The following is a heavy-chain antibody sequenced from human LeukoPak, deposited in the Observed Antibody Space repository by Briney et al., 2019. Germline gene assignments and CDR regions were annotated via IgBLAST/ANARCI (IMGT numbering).Heavy chain of an antibody. V-gene: IGHV1-18*01. J-gene: IGHJ4*02. CDR1: GYXFTSYD. Sequence: ASVKVSCKAPGYXFTSYDISGVRQAPGQGLEWLGWIITYNDNTHYAQKLQSRVTMTTDTSTSTVYMELKSLRSDDTAVYYCARIQSRIIAARPGNPAFDYWGRGTLVTVSS. CDR3: ARIQSRIIAARPGNPAFDY. D-gene: IGHD6-6*01. CDR2: IITYNDNT.